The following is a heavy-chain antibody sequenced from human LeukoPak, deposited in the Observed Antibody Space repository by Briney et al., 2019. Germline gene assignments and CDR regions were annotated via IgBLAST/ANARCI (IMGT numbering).Heavy chain of an antibody. J-gene: IGHJ4*02. Sequence: SETLSLTCTVSGASISSYYWSWIRQPPGKGLEWIGYIYYSGSTNYNPSLKSRVTISVDTSKNQFSLKLSSVTAAHTAVYYCACGSGGSCHGGYWGQGTLVTVSS. V-gene: IGHV4-59*01. CDR2: IYYSGST. CDR1: GASISSYY. CDR3: ACGSGGSCHGGY. D-gene: IGHD2-15*01.